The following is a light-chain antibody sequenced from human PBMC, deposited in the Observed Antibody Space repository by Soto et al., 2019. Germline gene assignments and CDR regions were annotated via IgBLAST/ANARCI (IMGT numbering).Light chain of an antibody. V-gene: IGKV3-11*01. CDR1: QSVDNY. Sequence: EIVLTQSPDTLSLSPGERATLACRASQSVDNYLAWYQQRPGQAPRLLIYDASNRASGIPARFSGSGPGTDFTLTISSLEPEDFAVYYCQQRSTGPPLTFGGGTKVEIK. CDR3: QQRSTGPPLT. J-gene: IGKJ4*01. CDR2: DAS.